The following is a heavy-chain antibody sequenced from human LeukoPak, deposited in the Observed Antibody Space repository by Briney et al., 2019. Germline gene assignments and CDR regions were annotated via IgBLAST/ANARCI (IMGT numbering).Heavy chain of an antibody. CDR2: TSGSGGAT. J-gene: IGHJ4*02. CDR1: GFTFSTYG. CDR3: ARGGVDYYGSGTYYIMYYFDY. D-gene: IGHD3-10*01. V-gene: IGHV3-23*01. Sequence: GGSLRLSCAASGFTFSTYGMSWVRQAPGKGLEWVSGTSGSGGATYYADSVKGRFTISRDDPHNTLYLQMNSLRGEDTAVYFCARGGVDYYGSGTYYIMYYFDYWGQGALVTVSS.